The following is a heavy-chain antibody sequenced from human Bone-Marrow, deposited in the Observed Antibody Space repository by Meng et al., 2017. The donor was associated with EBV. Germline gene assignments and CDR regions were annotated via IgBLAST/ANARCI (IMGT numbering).Heavy chain of an antibody. CDR2: LIPMVGAP. D-gene: IGHD3-10*01. V-gene: IGHV1-69*01. J-gene: IGHJ4*02. Sequence: QVQLLQSGAEVKKPGSSVMVSCRTSGATFRSDAVSWVRQAPGQGLGWMGGLIPMVGAPHYAQKFQGRVTIIADESTSTHSMELNSLRSEDTAMYYCASESGRGFTPDYWGQGTLVTVSS. CDR1: GATFRSDA. CDR3: ASESGRGFTPDY.